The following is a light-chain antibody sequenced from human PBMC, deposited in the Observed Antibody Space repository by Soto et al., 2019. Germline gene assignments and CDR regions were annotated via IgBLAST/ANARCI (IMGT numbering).Light chain of an antibody. CDR1: QSISSW. CDR2: DAS. V-gene: IGKV1-5*01. CDR3: QQYNSYSWT. Sequence: LPRTQSPSTLSASVGYRATITCRASQSISSWLAWYQQKPGKAPKLLIYDASSLERGVPSRFSGSGSGTEFTLTISSLQPDDFATYYCQQYNSYSWTFGQGTKVDIK. J-gene: IGKJ1*01.